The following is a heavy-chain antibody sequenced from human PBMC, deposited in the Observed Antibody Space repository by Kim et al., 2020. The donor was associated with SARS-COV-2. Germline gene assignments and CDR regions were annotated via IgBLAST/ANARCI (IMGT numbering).Heavy chain of an antibody. CDR2: ISSSSSYI. CDR1: GFTFSSYS. Sequence: GGSLRLSCAASGFTFSSYSMNWVRQAPGKGLEWVSSISSSSSYIYYADSVKGRFTISRDNAKNSLYLQMNSLRAEDTAVYYCARDVMGDPLASLSSSWRRPWLWGQGTLVTVSS. V-gene: IGHV3-21*01. J-gene: IGHJ4*02. CDR3: ARDVMGDPLASLSSSWRRPWL. D-gene: IGHD6-13*01.